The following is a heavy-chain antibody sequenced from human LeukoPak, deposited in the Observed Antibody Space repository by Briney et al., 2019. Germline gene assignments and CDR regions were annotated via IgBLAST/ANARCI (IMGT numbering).Heavy chain of an antibody. CDR2: IYPSDSDT. CDR3: ARRQGCSSSSCPPDY. J-gene: IGHJ4*02. V-gene: IGHV5-51*01. Sequence: GESLKISCKGSGYRFTSYWIGWGRQMPGKGLGWMGIIYPSDSDTKYSPSFQGQVTISADKSINTAYLQWSSLRASDTAMYYCARRQGCSSSSCPPDYWGQGTLVTVSP. D-gene: IGHD2-2*01. CDR1: GYRFTSYW.